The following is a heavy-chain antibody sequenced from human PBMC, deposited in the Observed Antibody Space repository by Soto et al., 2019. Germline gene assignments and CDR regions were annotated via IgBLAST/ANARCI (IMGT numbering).Heavy chain of an antibody. CDR2: ISYDGSNK. J-gene: IGHJ4*02. CDR3: AKGYYGGNSEALDY. V-gene: IGHV3-30*18. D-gene: IGHD4-17*01. CDR1: GFTFSSYG. Sequence: QVQLVESGGGVVQPGRSLRLSCAASGFTFSSYGMHWVRQAPGKGLEWVAVISYDGSNKYYADSVKGRFTISRDNSKNALYLQMNSLRAEDTAVYYCAKGYYGGNSEALDYWGQGTLVTVSS.